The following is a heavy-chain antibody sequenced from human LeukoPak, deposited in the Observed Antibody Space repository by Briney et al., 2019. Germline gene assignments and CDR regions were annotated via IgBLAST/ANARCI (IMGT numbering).Heavy chain of an antibody. Sequence: GGSLRLSCAAPGFTFRSFPMSWVRQAPGKGREWVSGIIGWGGNIYFADSVEGRFTMSRHNSEHTLSLKMDSLRAGHTSIYHCARDRGVFDSWGEGTLVTVSS. V-gene: IGHV3-23*01. D-gene: IGHD3-10*01. CDR2: IIGWGGNI. CDR3: ARDRGVFDS. CDR1: GFTFRSFP. J-gene: IGHJ4*02.